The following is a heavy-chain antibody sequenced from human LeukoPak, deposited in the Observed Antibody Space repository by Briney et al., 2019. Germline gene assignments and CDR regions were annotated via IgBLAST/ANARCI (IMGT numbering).Heavy chain of an antibody. Sequence: PGGSLGLSCAASGFTFSSYAMHWVRQAPGKGLEWVAVISYDGSNKYYADSVKGRFTISRDNSKNTLYLQMNSLRAEDTAVYYCARDGKESSSGWYYYFDYWGQGTLVTVSS. CDR1: GFTFSSYA. CDR2: ISYDGSNK. V-gene: IGHV3-30-3*01. D-gene: IGHD6-19*01. J-gene: IGHJ4*02. CDR3: ARDGKESSSGWYYYFDY.